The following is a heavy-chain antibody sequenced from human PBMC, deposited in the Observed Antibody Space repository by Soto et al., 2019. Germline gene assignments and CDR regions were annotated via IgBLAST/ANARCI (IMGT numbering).Heavy chain of an antibody. D-gene: IGHD3-10*01. V-gene: IGHV3-30-3*01. Sequence: GGSLRLSCAASGFTFSNYIMHWVRQAPGKGLEWVAIILHDGNNKYYADSVKGRFTISRDNSKNTLYLQVNSLRVEDTAVYYCARDRVYYGSGSYFPYDAFDIWGQGTMVTVSS. J-gene: IGHJ3*02. CDR2: ILHDGNNK. CDR1: GFTFSNYI. CDR3: ARDRVYYGSGSYFPYDAFDI.